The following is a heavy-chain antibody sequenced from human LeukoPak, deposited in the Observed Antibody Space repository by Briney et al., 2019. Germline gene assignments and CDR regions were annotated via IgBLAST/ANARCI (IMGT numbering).Heavy chain of an antibody. CDR1: GYAFTSYW. CDR3: ARSRRSDYFDY. CDR2: IYPGDSDT. J-gene: IGHJ4*02. V-gene: IGHV5-51*01. Sequence: GEPLKISCKGSGYAFTSYWIGWVRRMPGKGLEWLGIIYPGDSDTRYSPSFQGQVTISTDKSITTAYLQWGSLRASDTAMYYCARSRRSDYFDYWGQGTLVTVSS.